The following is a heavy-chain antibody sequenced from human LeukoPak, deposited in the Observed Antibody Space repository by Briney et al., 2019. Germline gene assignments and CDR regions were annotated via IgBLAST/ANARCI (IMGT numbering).Heavy chain of an antibody. CDR1: GFTFSTYE. CDR2: ISRSGSTK. CDR3: ARVLRYCSGGNCYSGGLGYMDV. D-gene: IGHD2-15*01. J-gene: IGHJ6*03. Sequence: PGGSLRLSCEASGFTFSTYEMNWVRQAPGKGLEWVSSISRSGSTKYYADSVKGRFTISRDNAKNSLFLQMNSLRAEDTAVYYCARVLRYCSGGNCYSGGLGYMDVWGKGTTVTISS. V-gene: IGHV3-48*03.